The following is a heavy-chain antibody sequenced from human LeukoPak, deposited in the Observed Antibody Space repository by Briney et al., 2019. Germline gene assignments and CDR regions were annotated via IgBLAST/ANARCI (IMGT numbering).Heavy chain of an antibody. CDR1: GFTFSSYA. J-gene: IGHJ4*02. CDR2: ISYDGSNK. D-gene: IGHD2-15*01. Sequence: GGSLRLSCAASGFTFSSYAMHWVRQAPGKGLEWVAVISYDGSNKYYADSVKGRFTISRDNSKNTLYLQMNSLRAEDTAVYYCAREYGGGYCSGGSCYHYFDYWGQGTLVTVSS. V-gene: IGHV3-30*04. CDR3: AREYGGGYCSGGSCYHYFDY.